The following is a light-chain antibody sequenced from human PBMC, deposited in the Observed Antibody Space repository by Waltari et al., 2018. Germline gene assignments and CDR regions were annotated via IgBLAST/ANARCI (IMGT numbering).Light chain of an antibody. V-gene: IGKV1-12*01. Sequence: DIQMTKSPTSLAAYVGDKDTITCRASQGISSCLAWYQQKPGKAPKLLIYAASSLQSGVPSRFSGSGSGTDYTLTISSLQPEDFATYYCQQGYNTPLTFGGGTKVEIK. J-gene: IGKJ4*01. CDR3: QQGYNTPLT. CDR1: QGISSC. CDR2: AAS.